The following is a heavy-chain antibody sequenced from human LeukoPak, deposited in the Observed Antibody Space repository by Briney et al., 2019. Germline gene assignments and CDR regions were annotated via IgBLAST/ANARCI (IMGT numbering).Heavy chain of an antibody. V-gene: IGHV3-7*05. D-gene: IGHD1-7*01. CDR1: GFTFSGYW. CDR3: ARDLPLTGTTECGWFDP. CDR2: IRQDGSEK. J-gene: IGHJ5*02. Sequence: GGSLRLSCAASGFTFSGYWMSWVRQAPGKGLEWVASIRQDGSEKYYVDSVKGRFTISRDNAKNSLYLQMNSLRAEDTAVYYCARDLPLTGTTECGWFDPWGQGTLVTVSS.